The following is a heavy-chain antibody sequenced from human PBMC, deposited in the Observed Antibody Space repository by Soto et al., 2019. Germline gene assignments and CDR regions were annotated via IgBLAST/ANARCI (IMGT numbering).Heavy chain of an antibody. V-gene: IGHV3-33*01. J-gene: IGHJ6*02. D-gene: IGHD6-13*01. Sequence: QVQLVESGGGVVQPGRSLRLSCAASGFTFSSYGMHWVRQAPGKGLEGVAVIWYDGSNKYYADSVKGRFTISRDNSKNTLYLQMNSMRAEDTAVYYCARVNSSSWFYYYGMDVWGQGTTVTVSS. CDR1: GFTFSSYG. CDR3: ARVNSSSWFYYYGMDV. CDR2: IWYDGSNK.